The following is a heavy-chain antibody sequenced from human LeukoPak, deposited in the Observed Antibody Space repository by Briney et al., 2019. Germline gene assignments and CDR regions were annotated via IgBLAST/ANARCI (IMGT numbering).Heavy chain of an antibody. J-gene: IGHJ4*02. CDR1: GFTFSDYY. CDR3: ARDQPIGYNYGYPFDN. V-gene: IGHV3-11*04. CDR2: ISSSGSTI. Sequence: PGGSLRLSCAASGFTFSDYYMSWIRQAPGKGLEWVSYISSSGSTIYYADSVEGRFTISRDNAKNSLYLQMNNLRVEDTAVYYCARDQPIGYNYGYPFDNWGQGTLVTVSS. D-gene: IGHD5-18*01.